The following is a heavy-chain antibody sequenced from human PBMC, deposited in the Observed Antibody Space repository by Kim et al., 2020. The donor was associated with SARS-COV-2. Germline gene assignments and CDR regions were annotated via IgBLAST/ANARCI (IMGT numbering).Heavy chain of an antibody. CDR1: GYTFTSYY. CDR3: ARVGYYGSGSYYEGGWFDP. CDR2: INPSGGST. D-gene: IGHD3-10*01. Sequence: ASVKVSCKASGYTFTSYYMHWVRQAPGQGLEWMGIINPSGGSTSYAQKFQGRVTMTRDTSTSTVYMELSSLRSEDTAVYYCARVGYYGSGSYYEGGWFDPWGQGTLVTVSS. V-gene: IGHV1-46*01. J-gene: IGHJ5*02.